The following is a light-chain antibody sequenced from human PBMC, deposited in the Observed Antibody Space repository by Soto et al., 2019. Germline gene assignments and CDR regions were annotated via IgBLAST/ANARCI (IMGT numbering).Light chain of an antibody. CDR2: DSS. V-gene: IGKV1-33*01. Sequence: DIQMTQSPSSLSASEGDRVTITCQASQDISNYLSWYQQRPGKAPKLLIYDSSNLETGVPSRFSGGGSGTHFTFTISSLQPEDIATYYCQQSDSLPLTFGGGTKVDIK. CDR3: QQSDSLPLT. J-gene: IGKJ4*01. CDR1: QDISNY.